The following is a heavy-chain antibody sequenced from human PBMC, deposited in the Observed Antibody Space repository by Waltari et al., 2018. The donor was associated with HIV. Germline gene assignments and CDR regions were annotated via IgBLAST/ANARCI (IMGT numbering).Heavy chain of an antibody. CDR2: INPDGNTI. V-gene: IGHV3-74*01. D-gene: IGHD3-10*02. Sequence: EVQLVQSGGGLVQPGGSRRRSCAASGFSVSRYWMHWVRQIPGQGLVWVSRINPDGNTINYADSVRGRFTISRASAKNTLYLQMNSLRDDTPAMYYCVKDMFGEYDYWGQGTLVTVSS. J-gene: IGHJ4*02. CDR3: VKDMFGEYDY. CDR1: GFSVSRYW.